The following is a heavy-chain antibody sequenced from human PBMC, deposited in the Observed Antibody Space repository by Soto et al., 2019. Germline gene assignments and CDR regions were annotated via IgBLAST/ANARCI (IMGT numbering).Heavy chain of an antibody. CDR1: GFAFNTYG. Sequence: EVQLVESGGGLVKPGGSLRLSCTASGFAFNTYGMNWVRQAPGKGLEWVSSINEDSTYIYYADSLRGRITISRDNAKDSLFLQMNSLRPDDTAVYYCVRDLGRYFRSGYMDLWGDGATVTVSS. CDR2: INEDSTYI. CDR3: VRDLGRYFRSGYMDL. J-gene: IGHJ6*03. V-gene: IGHV3-21*02. D-gene: IGHD3-9*01.